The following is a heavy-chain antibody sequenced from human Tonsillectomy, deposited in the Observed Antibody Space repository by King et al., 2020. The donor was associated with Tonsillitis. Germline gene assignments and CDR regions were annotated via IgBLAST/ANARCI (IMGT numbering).Heavy chain of an antibody. D-gene: IGHD3-22*01. CDR1: GYTLTELS. V-gene: IGHV1-24*01. J-gene: IGHJ4*02. CDR2: FDPEDGEA. CDR3: ATSTPIFYYDSSGPRGYFDY. Sequence: QLVQSGAEVKKPGASVKVSCKVSGYTLTELSMHWVRQAPGKGLVWMGGFDPEDGEAIYAQRFQGRVTMTEDTSTDTSYMELSSLRSEDTAVYYCATSTPIFYYDSSGPRGYFDYWGQGTLVTVSS.